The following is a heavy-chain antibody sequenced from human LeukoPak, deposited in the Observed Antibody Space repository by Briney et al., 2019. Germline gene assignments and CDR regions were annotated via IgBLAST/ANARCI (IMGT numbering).Heavy chain of an antibody. J-gene: IGHJ1*01. CDR2: INPNSGGT. Sequence: ASVKVSCKASVYTFTGYYMHWVRQSPGQGLEWMGWINPNSGGTNYAQKFQGRVTMTRDTSISTAYMELSRLRSDDTAVYYCANERHYYDSSGYYPEYFQHSGQGTLVTVSS. CDR1: VYTFTGYY. CDR3: ANERHYYDSSGYYPEYFQH. D-gene: IGHD3-22*01. V-gene: IGHV1-2*02.